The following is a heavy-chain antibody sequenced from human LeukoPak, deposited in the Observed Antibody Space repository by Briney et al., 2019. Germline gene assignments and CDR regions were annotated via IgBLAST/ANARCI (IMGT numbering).Heavy chain of an antibody. CDR2: ISHSGST. V-gene: IGHV4-34*01. CDR3: ARDPLAVVTPVVAFDI. J-gene: IGHJ3*02. D-gene: IGHD4-23*01. CDR1: GGSFSGYY. Sequence: NPSETLSLTCAVYGGSFSGYYWSWIRQPPGKGLEWIGEISHSGSTNYNPSLKSRVTISVDTSKNQFSLKLSSVTAADTAVYYCARDPLAVVTPVVAFDIWGQGTMVTVSS.